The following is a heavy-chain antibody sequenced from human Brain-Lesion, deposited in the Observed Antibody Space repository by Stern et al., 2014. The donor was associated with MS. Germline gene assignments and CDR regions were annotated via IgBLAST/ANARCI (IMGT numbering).Heavy chain of an antibody. V-gene: IGHV4-61*02. Sequence: QVQLQESGPGLVKPSQTLSLTCTVSGGSISSGSDYWSWIRQPVGKGLEWIGRIHPSGSAFYTPSLKSRVTISTDTSMNQFSLELNSATAADTAIYYCASGYRIFDYWGQGSLVTVSS. CDR1: GGSISSGSDY. CDR2: IHPSGSA. D-gene: IGHD5-18*01. J-gene: IGHJ4*02. CDR3: ASGYRIFDY.